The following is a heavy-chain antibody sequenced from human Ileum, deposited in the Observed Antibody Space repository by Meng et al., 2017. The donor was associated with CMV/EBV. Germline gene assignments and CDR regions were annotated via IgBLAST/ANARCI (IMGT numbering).Heavy chain of an antibody. CDR1: GFTFSSYW. J-gene: IGHJ4*02. CDR3: ARDASGWSSD. V-gene: IGHV3-7*01. Sequence: GESLKISCAASGFTFSSYWMSWVRQAPGKGLEWVANMKGDGSEKYYMDSVKGRFTISGNNAENSLYLQMNSLRDEDTAVYFCARDASGWSSDWGQGTLVTVSS. D-gene: IGHD6-19*01. CDR2: MKGDGSEK.